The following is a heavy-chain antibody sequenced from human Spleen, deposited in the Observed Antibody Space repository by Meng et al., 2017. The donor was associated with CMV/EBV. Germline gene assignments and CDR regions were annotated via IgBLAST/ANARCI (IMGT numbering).Heavy chain of an antibody. CDR2: TYYRSKWYN. D-gene: IGHD5-24*01. J-gene: IGHJ4*02. Sequence: VHRPQAGSDLGNPSEPLSLSFAISGDSVSSNWAAWNWIRQSPSTGLEWLGRTYYRSKWYNDYAVSVKSRITINPDTSKNQFSLQLNSVTPEDTAVYYCARESEMATIDYWGQGTLVTVSS. V-gene: IGHV6-1*01. CDR3: ARESEMATIDY. CDR1: GDSVSSNWAA.